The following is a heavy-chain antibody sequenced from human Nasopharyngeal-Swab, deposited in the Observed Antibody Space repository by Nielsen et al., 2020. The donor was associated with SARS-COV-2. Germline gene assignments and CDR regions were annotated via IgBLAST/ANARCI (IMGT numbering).Heavy chain of an antibody. D-gene: IGHD3-9*01. CDR3: TTVEHYDILTGYYYHANFDY. V-gene: IGHV3-15*01. CDR2: IKSKTDDETT. CDR1: GFTFSNAW. Sequence: GESLKISCAASGFTFSNAWMNWVRQAPGKGPEWIGRIKSKTDDETTDFAAPVKGRFTISRDDSKNTLYLQMNSLKTEDTAVYYCTTVEHYDILTGYYYHANFDYWGQGTLVTVSS. J-gene: IGHJ4*02.